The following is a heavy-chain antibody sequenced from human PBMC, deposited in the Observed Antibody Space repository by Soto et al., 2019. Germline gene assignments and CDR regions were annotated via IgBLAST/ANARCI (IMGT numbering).Heavy chain of an antibody. Sequence: DVQLLESGGGVVQSGGSLRLSCSASGFAFSDYSMHWVRQAPGKGPEWVSAISGGGGNTYYAGSVNGRFTISGDNSRNTLYLQMHSLRDDDTALYYCAKETYGSGWTLDSWGQGTRATVSS. J-gene: IGHJ4*02. V-gene: IGHV3-23*01. CDR1: GFAFSDYS. D-gene: IGHD6-19*01. CDR3: AKETYGSGWTLDS. CDR2: ISGGGGNT.